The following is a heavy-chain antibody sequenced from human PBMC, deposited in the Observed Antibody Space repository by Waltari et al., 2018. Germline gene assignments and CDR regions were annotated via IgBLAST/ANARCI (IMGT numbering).Heavy chain of an antibody. CDR1: AGSISSSSYY. CDR3: ARISSSWYPGGMDV. V-gene: IGHV4-39*07. CDR2: IYYSGST. D-gene: IGHD6-13*01. J-gene: IGHJ6*02. Sequence: QLQLQESGPGLVKPSETLSLTCTVSAGSISSSSYYWGWIRQPPGKGLEWIGSIYYSGSTYYNPSLKSRVTISVDTSKNQFSLKLSSVTAADTAVYYCARISSSWYPGGMDVWGQGTTVTVSS.